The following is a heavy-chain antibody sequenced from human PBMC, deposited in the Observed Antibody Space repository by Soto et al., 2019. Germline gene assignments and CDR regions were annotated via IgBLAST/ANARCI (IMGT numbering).Heavy chain of an antibody. V-gene: IGHV3-30*18. J-gene: IGHJ3*02. D-gene: IGHD2-15*01. Sequence: QVQLVESGGGVVQPGRALRLSCAASGFTFSSYGMHWVRQAPGKGLEWVAVISDDGSNKYYADSVKGRFTISRDNSKSTLYLQMNSLRAEDRAVYYCAKGVVVAADDAFDIWGQGTMVTVSS. CDR3: AKGVVVAADDAFDI. CDR1: GFTFSSYG. CDR2: ISDDGSNK.